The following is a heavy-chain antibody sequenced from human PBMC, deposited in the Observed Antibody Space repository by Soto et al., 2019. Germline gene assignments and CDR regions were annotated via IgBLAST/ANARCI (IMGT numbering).Heavy chain of an antibody. D-gene: IGHD5-18*01. CDR2: IIPIFGTA. Sequence: QVQLVQSGAEVKKPGSSVKVSCKASGGTFSSYAISWVRQAPGQGLEWMGGIIPIFGTATYAQKVQGRVTITADESTSTAYMELSSLRSEDTAVYYCSRAKHQDTAIALYYFDFWGQGTLDTVSS. CDR1: GGTFSSYA. CDR3: SRAKHQDTAIALYYFDF. V-gene: IGHV1-69*01. J-gene: IGHJ4*02.